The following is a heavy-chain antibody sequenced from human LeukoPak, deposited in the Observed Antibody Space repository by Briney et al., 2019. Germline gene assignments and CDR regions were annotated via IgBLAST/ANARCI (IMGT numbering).Heavy chain of an antibody. CDR3: ARANYYDSSGYYFA. CDR1: GYTFTGYY. J-gene: IGHJ5*02. CDR2: INPNSGGT. Sequence: ASVKVSCKASGYTFTGYYMHWLRQAPGQGLEWMGWINPNSGGTNYAQKFQGRATMTRDTSISTAYMELSSLRSEDTAVYYCARANYYDSSGYYFAWGQGTLVTVSS. V-gene: IGHV1-2*02. D-gene: IGHD3-22*01.